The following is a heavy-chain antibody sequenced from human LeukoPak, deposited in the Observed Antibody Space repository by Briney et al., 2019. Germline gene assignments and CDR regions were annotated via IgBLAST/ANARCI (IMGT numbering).Heavy chain of an antibody. D-gene: IGHD3-16*01. CDR2: IYYSGST. Sequence: PSETLSLTCTVSGGSISSGGYYWSWIRQHPGKGLEWIGYIYYSGSTYYNPSLKSRVTISVDTSKNQFSLKLSSVTAADTAVYYCAVFISIDYVWGSYRFDYWGQGTLVTVS. V-gene: IGHV4-31*03. CDR3: AVFISIDYVWGSYRFDY. J-gene: IGHJ4*02. CDR1: GGSISSGGYY.